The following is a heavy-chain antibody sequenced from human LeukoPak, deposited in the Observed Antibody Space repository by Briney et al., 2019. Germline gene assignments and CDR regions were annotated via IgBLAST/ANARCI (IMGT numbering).Heavy chain of an antibody. J-gene: IGHJ5*02. CDR1: GFTFSSYG. CDR3: ARASGYSQRGQGALDP. Sequence: TGGSLRPSCAASGFTFSSYGMHWVRQAPGKGLEWVAVIWYDGSNKYYADSVKGRFTISRDNSKNTLYLQMNSLRAEDTAVYYCARASGYSQRGQGALDPWGQGTLVTVSS. V-gene: IGHV3-33*01. CDR2: IWYDGSNK. D-gene: IGHD5-18*01.